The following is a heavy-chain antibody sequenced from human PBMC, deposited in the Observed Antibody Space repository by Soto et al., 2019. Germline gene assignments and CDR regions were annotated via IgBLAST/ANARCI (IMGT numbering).Heavy chain of an antibody. CDR3: ASHCGGDCYSRSPPYYYYGMDV. D-gene: IGHD2-21*02. V-gene: IGHV1-69*12. CDR1: GGTFSSYA. Sequence: QVQLVQSGAEVKKPGSSVKVSCKASGGTFSSYAISWVRQAPGQGLEWMGGIIPIFGTADYAQKFQGRVTITAHESTXXAYMELSSLRSEDTAVYYCASHCGGDCYSRSPPYYYYGMDVWGQGTTVTVSS. J-gene: IGHJ6*02. CDR2: IIPIFGTA.